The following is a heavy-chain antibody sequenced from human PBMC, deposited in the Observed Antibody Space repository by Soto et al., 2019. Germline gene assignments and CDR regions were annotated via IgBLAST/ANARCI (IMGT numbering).Heavy chain of an antibody. V-gene: IGHV3-21*01. J-gene: IGHJ6*02. Sequence: PGGSLRLSCAASGFTFSSSGMHWVRQAPGKGLEWVSSISSSSSYIYYADSVKGRFTISRDNAKNSLYLQMNSLRAEDTAVYYFAREYSSPLYYYGMDVWGQGTTVTVSS. CDR1: GFTFSSSG. CDR2: ISSSSSYI. D-gene: IGHD6-19*01. CDR3: AREYSSPLYYYGMDV.